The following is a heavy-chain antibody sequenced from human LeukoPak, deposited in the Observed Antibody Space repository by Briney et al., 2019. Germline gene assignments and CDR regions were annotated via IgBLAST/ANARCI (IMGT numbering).Heavy chain of an antibody. D-gene: IGHD6-13*01. CDR1: GGSFSGYY. Sequence: SETLSLTCAVYGGSFSGYYWSWIRQPPGKGLEWIGEINHSGSTNYNPSLKSRVTISVDTSKNQFSLKLSSVTAADTAVYYCAGRTYSSSWYLSAYYFDYWGQGTLVTVSS. CDR3: AGRTYSSSWYLSAYYFDY. V-gene: IGHV4-34*01. J-gene: IGHJ4*02. CDR2: INHSGST.